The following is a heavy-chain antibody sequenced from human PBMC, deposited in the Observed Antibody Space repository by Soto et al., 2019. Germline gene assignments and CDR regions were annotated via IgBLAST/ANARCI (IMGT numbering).Heavy chain of an antibody. Sequence: GASVKVSCTASVDTFKDYSVSWVRPAPGQGLEWVGGIIPVIGSTYYAPKFQGRVTVTADKATNTIYMELTSLRSDDTAVFYCAKFGLAGTLEPAWG. J-gene: IGHJ5*01. CDR1: VDTFKDYS. V-gene: IGHV1-69*06. CDR3: AKFGLAGTLEPA. CDR2: IIPVIGST. D-gene: IGHD3-16*01.